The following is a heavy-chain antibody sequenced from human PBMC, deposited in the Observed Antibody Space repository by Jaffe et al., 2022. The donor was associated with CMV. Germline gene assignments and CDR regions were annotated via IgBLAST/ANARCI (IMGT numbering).Heavy chain of an antibody. J-gene: IGHJ4*02. V-gene: IGHV3-7*01. Sequence: EVQLVESGGGLVQPGGSLRLSCAASGFTFSSYWMSWVRQAPGKGLEWVANIKQDGSEKYYVDSVKGRFTISRDNAKNSLYLQMNSLRAEDTAVYYCARELFGVYDSSGYWVGLFDYWGQGTLVTVSS. CDR2: IKQDGSEK. D-gene: IGHD3-22*01. CDR1: GFTFSSYW. CDR3: ARELFGVYDSSGYWVGLFDY.